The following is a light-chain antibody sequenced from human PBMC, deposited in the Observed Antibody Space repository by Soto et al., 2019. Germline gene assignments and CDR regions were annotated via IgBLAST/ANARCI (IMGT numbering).Light chain of an antibody. J-gene: IGKJ3*01. Sequence: ETVMTRSPATLSGSPGERVTLSCRASQSVTSNLAWYQQKPGQAPRLLIYGASTRATGVPARFSGSGSGTDFTLTFTSLQSEDFAVYYCQQYHDWPFTFGPGTKVDIK. V-gene: IGKV3-15*01. CDR3: QQYHDWPFT. CDR2: GAS. CDR1: QSVTSN.